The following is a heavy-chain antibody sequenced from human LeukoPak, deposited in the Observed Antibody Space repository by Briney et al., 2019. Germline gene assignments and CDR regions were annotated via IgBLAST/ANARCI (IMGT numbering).Heavy chain of an antibody. D-gene: IGHD6-13*01. CDR3: ARTIAQYTNTWLYYYYGLDV. CDR2: ISGGGEDT. J-gene: IGHJ6*02. CDR1: GFSFRSFA. V-gene: IGHV3-23*01. Sequence: PGGSPRLSCTASGFSFRSFAMSWVRQAPGQGLEWVSSISGGGEDTYYADSVKGRFTISRDNSETTLYLQMNSLGADDTALYYCARTIAQYTNTWLYYYYGLDVWGQGTTVTVSS.